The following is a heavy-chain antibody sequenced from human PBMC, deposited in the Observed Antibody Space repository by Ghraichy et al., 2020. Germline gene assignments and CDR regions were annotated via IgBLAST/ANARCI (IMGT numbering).Heavy chain of an antibody. CDR1: GDSVFSNSAA. Sequence: SETLSLTCAISGDSVFSNSAAWNWIRQSPSRGLEWLGRTYYRTKWQNDYAVSVKSRITINPDTSKNQFSLQLISLTPEDTAVYYCARYIFDELMLAGYYYHSMDVWGQGTTVTVSS. CDR2: TYYRTKWQN. CDR3: ARYIFDELMLAGYYYHSMDV. J-gene: IGHJ6*02. D-gene: IGHD3-10*02. V-gene: IGHV6-1*01.